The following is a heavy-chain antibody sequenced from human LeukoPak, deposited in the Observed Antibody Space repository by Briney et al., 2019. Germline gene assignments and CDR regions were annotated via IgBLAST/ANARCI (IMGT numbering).Heavy chain of an antibody. D-gene: IGHD4/OR15-4a*01. J-gene: IGHJ4*02. Sequence: WETLSLTCSVSGYSISSGYYWRWVRHPPGKGLEWSVSSYHSLSTYYQPSLKSRVTIFVDTSKNQCPLELSPATGAGTALSYCARCYSPRWPFDYWGQGDLVTVSS. CDR3: ARCYSPRWPFDY. V-gene: IGHV4-38-2*01. CDR2: SYHSLST. CDR1: GYSISSGYY.